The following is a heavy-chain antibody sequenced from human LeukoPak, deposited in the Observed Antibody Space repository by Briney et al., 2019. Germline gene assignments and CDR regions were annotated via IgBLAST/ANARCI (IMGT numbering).Heavy chain of an antibody. CDR2: INPSGGST. CDR3: AREQQLVRSGFDY. V-gene: IGHV1-46*01. D-gene: IGHD6-13*01. J-gene: IGHJ4*02. Sequence: ASVKVSCKASGYTFTSYYMHWVRQAPGQGLEWMGLINPSGGSTSYAQKFQGRVTMTRDMSTSTVYMELSSLRSEDTAVYYCAREQQLVRSGFDYWGQGTLVTVSS. CDR1: GYTFTSYY.